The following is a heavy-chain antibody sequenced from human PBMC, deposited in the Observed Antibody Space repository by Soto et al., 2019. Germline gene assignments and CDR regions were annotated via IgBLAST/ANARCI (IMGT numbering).Heavy chain of an antibody. Sequence: QVQLVESGGGVVQPGRSLRLSCAASGFTFSSYAMHWVRQAPGKGLEWVAVISYDGSNKYYADSVKGRFTISRDNSRNTLYRQMNSLRAEDTVVYYCVTKGGGPTVTTYYCSYGMDVWGQGTTVTVSS. J-gene: IGHJ6*02. CDR2: ISYDGSNK. D-gene: IGHD4-17*01. V-gene: IGHV3-30-3*01. CDR3: VTKGGGPTVTTYYCSYGMDV. CDR1: GFTFSSYA.